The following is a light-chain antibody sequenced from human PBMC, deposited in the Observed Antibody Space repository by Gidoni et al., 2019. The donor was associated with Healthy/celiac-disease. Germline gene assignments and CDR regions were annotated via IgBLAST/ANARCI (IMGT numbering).Light chain of an antibody. J-gene: IGKJ3*01. CDR3: QQYGSSLFT. CDR1: QSVSSSY. Sequence: IVLTQSTCALSLSPGERATLSCRASQSVSSSYLAWYQQKPGHAPRLLIYGASSRATGIPDRFSGSGSGTYFTLTISILEPEDFAVYYCQQYGSSLFTFGPXTKVDIK. CDR2: GAS. V-gene: IGKV3-20*01.